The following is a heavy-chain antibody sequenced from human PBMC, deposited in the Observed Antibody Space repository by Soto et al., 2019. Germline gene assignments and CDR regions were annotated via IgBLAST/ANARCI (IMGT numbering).Heavy chain of an antibody. V-gene: IGHV3-66*01. CDR2: IYSDDNT. CDR3: ARDRGDRSGYLFDY. CDR1: GFTVSSNS. Sequence: EVRLVESGGGLVQPGGSLRLSCTASGFTVSSNSMNWVRQAPGKGLEWVSVIYSDDNTYYADSVKGRFTIFRDISKNPVYLHMNRLRVEDTAVYFCARDRGDRSGYLFDYGGQGNLVTVSS. D-gene: IGHD3-22*01. J-gene: IGHJ4*02.